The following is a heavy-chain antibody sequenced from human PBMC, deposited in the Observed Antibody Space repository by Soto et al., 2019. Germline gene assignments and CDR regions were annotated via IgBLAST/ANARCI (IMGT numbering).Heavy chain of an antibody. CDR1: GYPFTDYY. CDR3: AKDQGGYMVSGMDV. J-gene: IGHJ6*02. D-gene: IGHD2-2*02. Sequence: VSVKVCYKGSGYPFTDYYIYFLRQAPGHGLEWMGWINPNSGATNYAHNFQGRVTMTRDTSIRAAYLELSRLTSDDTAVYYCAKDQGGYMVSGMDVWGQGTTVTVSS. CDR2: INPNSGAT. V-gene: IGHV1-2*02.